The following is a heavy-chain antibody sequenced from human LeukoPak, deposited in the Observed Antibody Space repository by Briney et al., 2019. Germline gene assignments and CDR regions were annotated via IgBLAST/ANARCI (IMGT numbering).Heavy chain of an antibody. D-gene: IGHD3-10*01. CDR1: GGSFSGYY. Sequence: SETLSLTCAVYGGSFSGYYWSWIRQPPGKGLEWIGEINHSGSTNYNPSLKSRVTISVDTSKNQFSPKLSSVTAADTAVYYCARGDYGSGSFGYWGQGTLVTVSS. CDR2: INHSGST. J-gene: IGHJ4*02. V-gene: IGHV4-34*01. CDR3: ARGDYGSGSFGY.